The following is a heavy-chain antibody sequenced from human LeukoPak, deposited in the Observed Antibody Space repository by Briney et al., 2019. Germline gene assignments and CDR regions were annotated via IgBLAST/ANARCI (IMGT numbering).Heavy chain of an antibody. CDR1: GGTFSSYA. V-gene: IGHV1-69*04. D-gene: IGHD3-10*01. CDR2: IIPILCIA. J-gene: IGHJ4*02. Sequence: GASVTVSCKASGGTFSSYASSWVRQAPGQGLEWMGRIIPILCIANYAQKFQGRVTITADKSTSTAYMELSSLRSEATAVYYCATVRGVIIDYFDYWGQGTLVTVSS. CDR3: ATVRGVIIDYFDY.